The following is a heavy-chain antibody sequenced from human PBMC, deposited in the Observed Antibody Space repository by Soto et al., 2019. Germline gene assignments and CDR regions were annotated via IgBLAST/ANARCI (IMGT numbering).Heavy chain of an antibody. D-gene: IGHD3-22*01. CDR1: GGSIRSYY. V-gene: IGHV4-59*01. Sequence: SETLSLTCTVSGGSIRSYYWSWIRQPPGKGLEWIGYIYYSGSTNYNPSLKSRVTISVDTSKNQFSLKLSSVTAADTAVYYCARESFYDSGGFHGFDYWGQGTLVTVS. CDR2: IYYSGST. J-gene: IGHJ4*02. CDR3: ARESFYDSGGFHGFDY.